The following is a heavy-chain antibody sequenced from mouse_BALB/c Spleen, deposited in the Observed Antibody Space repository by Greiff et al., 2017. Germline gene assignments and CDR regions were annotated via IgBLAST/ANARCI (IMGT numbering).Heavy chain of an antibody. CDR1: GFTFSDFY. V-gene: IGHV7-1*02. CDR3: ARDGDYGSSRYWYFDV. Sequence: EVQGVESGGGLVQPGGSLRLSCATSGFTFSDFYMEWVRQPPGKRLEWIAASRNKANDYTTEYSASVKGRFIVSRDTSQSILYLQMNALRAKDTAIYYCARDGDYGSSRYWYFDVWGAGTTVTVSS. D-gene: IGHD1-1*01. J-gene: IGHJ1*01. CDR2: SRNKANDYTT.